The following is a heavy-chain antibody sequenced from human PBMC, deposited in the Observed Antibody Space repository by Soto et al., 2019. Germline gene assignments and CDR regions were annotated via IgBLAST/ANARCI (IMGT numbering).Heavy chain of an antibody. D-gene: IGHD2-2*01. V-gene: IGHV1-3*01. CDR3: ARERWYCSDASSFALDY. CDR2: INDGNGNT. J-gene: IGHJ4*02. Sequence: QVQFVQSGAEVMRPGASVKVSCQASGYTFIDYAIHWVRQAPGQRLEWMGWINDGNGNTKYSQNFQGRITIARATSANMVYMELSSLTSEDTAIYFCARERWYCSDASSFALDYWGQGTLVSVSS. CDR1: GYTFIDYA.